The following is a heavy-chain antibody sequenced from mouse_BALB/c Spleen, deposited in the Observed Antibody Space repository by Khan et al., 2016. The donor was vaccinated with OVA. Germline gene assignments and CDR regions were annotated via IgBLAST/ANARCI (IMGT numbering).Heavy chain of an antibody. CDR3: VNHGSSSAWFTY. Sequence: QVQLKESGAELAKPGASVKMSCKASGYTFTSYWMHWVKQRPGQGLEWIGYIDPSTDYTEYNQKFTDKATLTADKSSSTAYMQLTSLTSEDSAVFYCVNHGSSSAWFTYWGQGTLVTVPA. J-gene: IGHJ3*01. V-gene: IGHV1-7*01. CDR1: GYTFTSYW. CDR2: IDPSTDYT. D-gene: IGHD1-1*01.